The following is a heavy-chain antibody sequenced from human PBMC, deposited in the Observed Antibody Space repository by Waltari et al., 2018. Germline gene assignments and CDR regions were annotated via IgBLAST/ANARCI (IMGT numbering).Heavy chain of an antibody. Sequence: QVQLQESGPGLVKPSETLSLTCTVSGGSISSHYWSWTRQPPGKGLEWIGYIYYSGSTNYNPSLKSRVTISVDTSKNQFTLKLSSVTAADTAVYYCARWGGSGDYYYYYMDVWGKGTTVTVSS. D-gene: IGHD1-26*01. CDR2: IYYSGST. V-gene: IGHV4-59*11. CDR1: GGSISSHY. J-gene: IGHJ6*03. CDR3: ARWGGSGDYYYYYMDV.